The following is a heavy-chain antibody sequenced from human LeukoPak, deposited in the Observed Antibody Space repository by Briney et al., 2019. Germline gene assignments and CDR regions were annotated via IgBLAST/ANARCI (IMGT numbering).Heavy chain of an antibody. CDR2: IWYDGSNK. CDR1: GFTFSSHG. J-gene: IGHJ5*02. Sequence: PGGSLRLSCAASGFTFSSHGMHWVRQAPGKGLEWVAVIWYDGSNKYYADSVKGRFTISRDNSKNTLYLQMNSLRAEDTAVYYCARHRITMLRGVIPLLHPWRQGTLVTVSS. CDR3: ARHRITMLRGVIPLLHP. V-gene: IGHV3-33*01. D-gene: IGHD3-10*01.